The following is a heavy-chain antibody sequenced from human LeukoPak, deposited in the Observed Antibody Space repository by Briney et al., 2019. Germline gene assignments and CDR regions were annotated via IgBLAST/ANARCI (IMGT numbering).Heavy chain of an antibody. D-gene: IGHD1-7*01. Sequence: GGSLRLSCAASGFTFSSYAMHWVRQAPGKGLEWVAVISYDGSNKYYADSVKGRFTISRDNSKNTLYLQMNSLRAEDTAVYYCARDRYNWNYVRTNYFDYWGQGTLVTVSS. V-gene: IGHV3-30-3*01. CDR2: ISYDGSNK. CDR1: GFTFSSYA. J-gene: IGHJ4*02. CDR3: ARDRYNWNYVRTNYFDY.